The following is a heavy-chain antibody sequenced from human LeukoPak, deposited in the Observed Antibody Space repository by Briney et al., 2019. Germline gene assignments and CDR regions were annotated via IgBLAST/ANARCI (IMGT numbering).Heavy chain of an antibody. CDR1: GFTFSSYG. Sequence: GRSLRLSCAASGFTFSSYGMHWVRQAPGQGLEWLGWINPKTGAADYAQQFRGRITMTRDTSINTDYMEMKRVTSDDTAVYYCARGAEAETSPLDYWGQGTLVTVSS. CDR3: ARGAEAETSPLDY. D-gene: IGHD6-13*01. CDR2: INPKTGAA. V-gene: IGHV1-2*02. J-gene: IGHJ4*02.